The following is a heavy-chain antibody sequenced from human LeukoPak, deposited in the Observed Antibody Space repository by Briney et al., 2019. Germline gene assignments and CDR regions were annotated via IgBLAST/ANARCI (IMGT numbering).Heavy chain of an antibody. D-gene: IGHD2-21*02. CDR3: ARDTPVSAGYFDY. CDR2: INEDGSER. V-gene: IGHV3-7*01. Sequence: PGGSLRLSCAASGFTFSLHWMTWVRQAPGKGLEWVATINEDGSERYYMDSMKGRFTISRDNAKKSLYLQMNSLRAEDTAVYYCARDTPVSAGYFDYWGRGILVTVSS. J-gene: IGHJ4*02. CDR1: GFTFSLHW.